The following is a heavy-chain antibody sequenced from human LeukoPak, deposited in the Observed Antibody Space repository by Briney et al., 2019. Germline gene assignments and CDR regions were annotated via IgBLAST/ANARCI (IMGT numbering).Heavy chain of an antibody. CDR1: GGSISSYY. D-gene: IGHD3-3*01. CDR2: IYTSGST. V-gene: IGHV4-4*07. J-gene: IGHJ6*03. CDR3: ARSPPHDLEWHPRYYYMDV. Sequence: PSETLLLTFSVSGGSISSYYWSWIRQPAGKGLEWIGRIYTSGSTNYNPSLKSRVTMSVDTSKNQFSLKLSAVTAADTAVYYCARSPPHDLEWHPRYYYMDVWVKGTTVTVSS.